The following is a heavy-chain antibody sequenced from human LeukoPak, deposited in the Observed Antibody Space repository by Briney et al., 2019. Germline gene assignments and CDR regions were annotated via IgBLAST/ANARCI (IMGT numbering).Heavy chain of an antibody. D-gene: IGHD2-15*01. Sequence: ASVKVSCKASGYTFTGYYMHWVRQAPGQGLEWMGWINPNSGGTNYAQKFQGRVTMTRDTSISTAYMELSRLRSDDTAVYYCARDAVFWYCSGGSCFVDVWGKGTTVTVSS. CDR2: INPNSGGT. CDR1: GYTFTGYY. J-gene: IGHJ6*04. V-gene: IGHV1-2*02. CDR3: ARDAVFWYCSGGSCFVDV.